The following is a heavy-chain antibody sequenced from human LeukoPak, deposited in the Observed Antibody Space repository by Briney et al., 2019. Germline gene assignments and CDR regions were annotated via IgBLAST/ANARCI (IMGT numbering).Heavy chain of an antibody. D-gene: IGHD3-9*01. CDR1: GGSISNISHY. V-gene: IGHV4-39*07. J-gene: IGHJ4*02. CDR3: ARDRYDILTAYFSLGVSFDN. CDR2: IYYSGST. Sequence: PSETLSLTCTVSGGSISNISHYWGWIRQPPGKGLEWIGTIYYSGSTYYNPSLKSRVSISIDTSKHQSSLELSSVTAADTAVYFCARDRYDILTAYFSLGVSFDNWGQGTLVTVSS.